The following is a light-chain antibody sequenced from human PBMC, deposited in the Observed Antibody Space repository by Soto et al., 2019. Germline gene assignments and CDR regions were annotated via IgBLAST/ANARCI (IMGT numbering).Light chain of an antibody. CDR1: TGDFGFYNY. J-gene: IGLJ1*01. CDR2: EVT. Sequence: QSALTQPASVSGSPGQSITISCTGTTGDFGFYNYVSWYQHHPGKAPKLLIYEVTNRHSGVSNRFSGSKSGNTASLTISGLQAEDEADYYCSSYTSSTDYVFGTGTKVTVL. CDR3: SSYTSSTDYV. V-gene: IGLV2-14*01.